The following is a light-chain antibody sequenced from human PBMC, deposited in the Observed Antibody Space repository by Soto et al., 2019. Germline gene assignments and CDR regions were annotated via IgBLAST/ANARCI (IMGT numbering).Light chain of an antibody. Sequence: EIVLTQSPGTLSLSPGERATLSCRASQSVSSTYLAWYQQKPGQAPRLLMYEASSRATGIPDRFSGSGSGTDFTLTISRLEPEDFAVYYCQQYGSSPGLFTFGPGTKVDI. CDR2: EAS. CDR3: QQYGSSPGLFT. V-gene: IGKV3-20*01. CDR1: QSVSSTY. J-gene: IGKJ3*01.